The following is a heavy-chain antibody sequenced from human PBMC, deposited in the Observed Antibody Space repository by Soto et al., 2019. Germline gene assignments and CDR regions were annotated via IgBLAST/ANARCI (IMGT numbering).Heavy chain of an antibody. Sequence: GESLKISCKASGYSFTNYWIGWVRQMPGKGLEWMGIIYPGDSDTRYSPSFQGQVTISADKSISTAYLQWSSLKASDTAMYYCARQSYYYDGSGYSPFYFWGQGTLVPVSS. CDR1: GYSFTNYW. J-gene: IGHJ4*02. CDR3: ARQSYYYDGSGYSPFYF. D-gene: IGHD3-22*01. V-gene: IGHV5-51*01. CDR2: IYPGDSDT.